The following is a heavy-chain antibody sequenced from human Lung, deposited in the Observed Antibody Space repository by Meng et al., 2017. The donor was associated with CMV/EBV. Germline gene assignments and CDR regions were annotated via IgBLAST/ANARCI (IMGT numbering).Heavy chain of an antibody. Sequence: CQASGYTFTGYYMYWVRQAPGQGLEWMGWINPNSGGTNYAQKFQGRVTMSRDTSISTAYMDLSRLRSDDTAVYYCARGILEWLLIDYWGQGTLVTVSS. CDR1: GYTFTGYY. CDR3: ARGILEWLLIDY. J-gene: IGHJ4*02. CDR2: INPNSGGT. V-gene: IGHV1-2*02. D-gene: IGHD3-3*01.